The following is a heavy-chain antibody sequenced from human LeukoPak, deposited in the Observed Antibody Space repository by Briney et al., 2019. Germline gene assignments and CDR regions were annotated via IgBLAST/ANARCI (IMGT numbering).Heavy chain of an antibody. J-gene: IGHJ5*02. V-gene: IGHV4-34*01. CDR1: GGSFSGYY. CDR3: ARGITMVRGVNWFDP. D-gene: IGHD3-10*01. Sequence: SETLSLTCAVYGGSFSGYYWSWMRQPPGKGLEWIGEINHSGSTNYNPSLKGRVTISVDTSKNQFSLKLSSVTAADTAVYYCARGITMVRGVNWFDPWGQGTLVTVSS. CDR2: INHSGST.